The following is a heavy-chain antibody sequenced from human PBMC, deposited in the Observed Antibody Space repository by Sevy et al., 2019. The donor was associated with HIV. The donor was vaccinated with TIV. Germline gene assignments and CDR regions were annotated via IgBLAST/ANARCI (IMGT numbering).Heavy chain of an antibody. D-gene: IGHD6-19*01. CDR3: ARELISGRYYGMDV. J-gene: IGHJ6*02. CDR2: IYYTGST. Sequence: ETLSLTCTVSGGSISSYYWNWIRQSPGKGLEWIGYIYYTGSTNYNPSLKSRVTISVDTSKNQFSLKLTSVTAADTAVYYCARELISGRYYGMDVWGQGTTVTVSS. V-gene: IGHV4-59*01. CDR1: GGSISSYY.